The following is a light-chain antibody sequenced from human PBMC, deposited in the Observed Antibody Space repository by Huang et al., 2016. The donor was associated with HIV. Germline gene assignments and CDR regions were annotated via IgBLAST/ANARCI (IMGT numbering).Light chain of an antibody. Sequence: IVLTQSPVTLSGSPGERAALSCRAGQSIKSNFAWYQQKPGQAPRLLIYGASTRATGIQARCRGSGAGTEVTLTSNNLQSDDVAVYYCQQYDYWPPVTFGQGTKV. CDR3: QQYDYWPPVT. CDR2: GAS. V-gene: IGKV3-15*01. J-gene: IGKJ1*01. CDR1: QSIKSN.